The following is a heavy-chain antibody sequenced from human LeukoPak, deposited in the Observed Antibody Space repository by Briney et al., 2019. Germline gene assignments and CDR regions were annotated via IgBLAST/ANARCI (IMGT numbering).Heavy chain of an antibody. V-gene: IGHV4-30-4*01. CDR2: IYYSGST. CDR1: GGSISSYY. Sequence: PSETLSLTCTVSGGSISSYYWSWIRQPPGKGLEWIGYIYYSGSTYYNPSLKSRVTISVDTSKNQFSLKLSSVTAADTAVYYCARDCPYDSSGCKGGYWGQGTLVTVSS. J-gene: IGHJ4*02. CDR3: ARDCPYDSSGCKGGY. D-gene: IGHD3-22*01.